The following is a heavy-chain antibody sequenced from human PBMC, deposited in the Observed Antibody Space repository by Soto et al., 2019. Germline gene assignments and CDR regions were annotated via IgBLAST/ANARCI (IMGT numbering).Heavy chain of an antibody. V-gene: IGHV3-23*01. D-gene: IGHD2-2*01. CDR2: ITGGGGDT. Sequence: PGGSLRLSCAASGFTFSNYAMGGVRQAPGKGLEWFSAITGGGGDTYYADSVKGRFTISRDNSNSALFLQMNSLGAEDTAVYYCAKGSSSSRPYYFDYWAQGTLVTVSS. J-gene: IGHJ4*02. CDR3: AKGSSSSRPYYFDY. CDR1: GFTFSNYA.